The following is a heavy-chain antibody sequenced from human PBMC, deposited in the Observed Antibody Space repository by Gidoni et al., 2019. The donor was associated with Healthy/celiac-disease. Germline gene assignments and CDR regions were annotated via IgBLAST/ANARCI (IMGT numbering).Heavy chain of an antibody. CDR2: IYTSGST. CDR1: GASISCYY. J-gene: IGHJ6*02. V-gene: IGHV4-4*07. Sequence: QVQLQESGPGLVKPSETLSPTCTVSGASISCYYWLWIRQPDGKGLEWIGRIYTSGSTNYNPSLKSRVTMSVDTAKNQFSLKLSSVTAADTAVYYCARDLDDSSGYYPDDDYYYGMDVWGQGTTVTVSS. CDR3: ARDLDDSSGYYPDDDYYYGMDV. D-gene: IGHD3-22*01.